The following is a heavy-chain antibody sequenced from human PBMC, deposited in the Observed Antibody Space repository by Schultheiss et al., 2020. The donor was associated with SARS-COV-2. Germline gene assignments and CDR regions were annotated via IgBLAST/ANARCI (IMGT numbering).Heavy chain of an antibody. J-gene: IGHJ5*02. CDR1: GFTFSSYG. V-gene: IGHV3-30*03. D-gene: IGHD6-19*01. CDR2: ISYDGSNK. CDR3: ARDAGIAVAGWGNWFDP. Sequence: GGSLRLSCAASGFTFSSYGMHWVRQAPGKGLEWVAVISYDGSNKYYADSVKGRFTISRDNSKNTLYLQMNSLRAEDTAVYYCARDAGIAVAGWGNWFDPWGQGTLVTVSS.